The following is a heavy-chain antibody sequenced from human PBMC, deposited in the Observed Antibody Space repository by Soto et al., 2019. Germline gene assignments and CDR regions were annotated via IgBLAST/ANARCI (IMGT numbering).Heavy chain of an antibody. Sequence: SAKVSDQASGYSLTRSGIIWVRQAPPQELEWMGWISSYNGNTNYAQKVQGRVTMTTDTSTSTTYMELRSLRYDDTAVYDCARGHRYCSSTRCFAGVPWFDPWGQVTLVTVSS. CDR3: ARGHRYCSSTRCFAGVPWFDP. CDR2: ISSYNGNT. J-gene: IGHJ5*02. CDR1: GYSLTRSG. D-gene: IGHD2-2*01. V-gene: IGHV1-18*04.